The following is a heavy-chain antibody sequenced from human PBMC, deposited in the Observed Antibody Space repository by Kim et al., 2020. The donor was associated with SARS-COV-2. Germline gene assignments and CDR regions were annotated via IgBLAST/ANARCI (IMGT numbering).Heavy chain of an antibody. CDR3: ARVPALAPAWICASYYD. V-gene: IGHV1-8*01. D-gene: IGHD1-1*01. CDR1: GDTFTSYD. CDR2: MNPNSANT. J-gene: IGHJ6*01. Sequence: ASVKVSCKASGDTFTSYDINWVRQATGQGLEWIGRMNPNSANTGYAQKFQGRVTMTRNTSITTAYMELSSLRSEDAAVYYCARVPALAPAWICASYYD.